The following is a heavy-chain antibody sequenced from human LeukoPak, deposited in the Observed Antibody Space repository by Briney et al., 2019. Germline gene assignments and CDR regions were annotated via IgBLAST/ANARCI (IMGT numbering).Heavy chain of an antibody. Sequence: GASVNVSCKASGYTFTGYYMHWVRQAPGQGLEWMGWINPNSGGTNYAQKFQGRVTMTRDTSISTAYMELSRLRSDDTAVYYCARRPYGSGSYNDYWGQGTLVTVSS. CDR2: INPNSGGT. J-gene: IGHJ4*02. CDR1: GYTFTGYY. D-gene: IGHD3-10*01. CDR3: ARRPYGSGSYNDY. V-gene: IGHV1-2*02.